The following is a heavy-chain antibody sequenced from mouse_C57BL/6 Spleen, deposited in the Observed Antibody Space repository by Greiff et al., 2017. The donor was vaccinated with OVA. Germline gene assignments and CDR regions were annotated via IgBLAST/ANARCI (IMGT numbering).Heavy chain of an antibody. V-gene: IGHV3-6*01. CDR2: ISYDGSN. CDR1: GYSITSGYY. Sequence: EVKLQESGPGLVKPSQSLSLTCSVTGYSITSGYYWNWIRQFPGNKLEWMGYISYDGSNNYNPSLKNRISITRDTSKNQFFLKLNSVTTEDTATYYCARGEEGFAYWGQGTLVTVSA. CDR3: ARGEEGFAY. J-gene: IGHJ3*01.